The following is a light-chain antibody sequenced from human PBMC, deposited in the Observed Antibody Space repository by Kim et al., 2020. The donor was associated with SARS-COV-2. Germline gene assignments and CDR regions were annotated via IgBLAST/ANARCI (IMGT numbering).Light chain of an antibody. CDR1: QDIKNY. CDR2: AAS. J-gene: IGKJ1*01. V-gene: IGKV1-27*01. Sequence: DIQMAQSPSPLSASVGDRVTITCRASQDIKNYLAWYRQKPGKVPEVLIYAASILQSGVPSRISGSGSGTDFTLTINSLQPEDVATYYCQKYNSAPCTFGQGTKVEIK. CDR3: QKYNSAPCT.